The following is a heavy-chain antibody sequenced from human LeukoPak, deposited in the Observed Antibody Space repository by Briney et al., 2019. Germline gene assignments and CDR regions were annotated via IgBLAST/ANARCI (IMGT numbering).Heavy chain of an antibody. CDR2: IYTSGST. CDR1: GGSTSSYY. V-gene: IGHV4-4*07. J-gene: IGHJ5*02. D-gene: IGHD2-15*01. CDR3: ARDLTPYCSGGSCYRYNWFDP. Sequence: ASETLSPTCTVSGGSTSSYYWSWIRQPAGKGLEWIGRIYTSGSTNYNPSLKSRVTMSVDTSKNQFSLKLSSVTAADTAVYYCARDLTPYCSGGSCYRYNWFDPWGQGTLVTVSS.